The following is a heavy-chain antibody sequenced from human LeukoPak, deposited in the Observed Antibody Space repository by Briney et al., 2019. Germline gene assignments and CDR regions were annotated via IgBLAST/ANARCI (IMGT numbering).Heavy chain of an antibody. Sequence: SETLSLTCTVSGGSITTYYWSWIRQPPGKGLEWIGFIFYSGSTNYNPSLKSRVTISLNTSKNQFSLKLRSVTAADTAVYYCGRSEDAFDIWGQGTMVTVSS. CDR1: GGSITTYY. CDR2: IFYSGST. J-gene: IGHJ3*02. CDR3: GRSEDAFDI. V-gene: IGHV4-59*12.